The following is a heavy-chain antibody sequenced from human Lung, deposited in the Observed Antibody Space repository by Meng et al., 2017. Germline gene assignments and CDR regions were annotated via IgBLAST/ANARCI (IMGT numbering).Heavy chain of an antibody. CDR3: ARGPTTMAHDFDY. J-gene: IGHJ4*02. CDR1: GGSFRDYY. Sequence: VQLQQVGAGRLKPSETLSLTLLGSGGSFRDYYWSWIRPPPGTGLEWIGEINHSGSTNYNPSLESRATISVDPSQNNLSLKLSSVTAADSAVYYCARGPTTMAHDFDYWGQGTLVTVSS. D-gene: IGHD4-11*01. CDR2: INHSGST. V-gene: IGHV4-34*01.